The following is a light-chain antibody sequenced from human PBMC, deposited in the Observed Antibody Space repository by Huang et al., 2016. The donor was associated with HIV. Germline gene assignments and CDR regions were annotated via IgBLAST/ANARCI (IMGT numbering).Light chain of an antibody. CDR1: QGVSSN. J-gene: IGKJ2*01. CDR2: GAS. Sequence: EIVMTQSPATLSVSPGERATLSCRASQGVSSNLAWYQQKPGQAPRLFIYGASTRATGIPARFSGSGSGTEFTLTISSLQSEDFAVYYCQQYNDWPYTFGQGTKLEIK. V-gene: IGKV3D-15*01. CDR3: QQYNDWPYT.